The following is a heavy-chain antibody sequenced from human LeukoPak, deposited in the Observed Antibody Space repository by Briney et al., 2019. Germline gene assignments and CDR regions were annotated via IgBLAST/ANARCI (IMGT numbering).Heavy chain of an antibody. J-gene: IGHJ3*02. CDR1: GFTFSSYD. V-gene: IGHV3-13*01. D-gene: IGHD2-2*01. Sequence: GGSLRLSCAASGFTFSSYDMHWVRQAPGKGLEWVSVISTAGDTYYPGSVKGRFSISRGNDKNSLYLQMNRLRAGDTAVYYCARGRGKHQLLDDDGFDIWGQGTMVTVSS. CDR2: ISTAGDT. CDR3: ARGRGKHQLLDDDGFDI.